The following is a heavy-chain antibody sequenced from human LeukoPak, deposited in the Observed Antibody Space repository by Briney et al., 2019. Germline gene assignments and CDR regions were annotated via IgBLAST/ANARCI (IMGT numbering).Heavy chain of an antibody. CDR1: GFTFSTYA. CDR2: ISGGGGRT. J-gene: IGHJ3*02. CDR3: AKVGATRAFDI. Sequence: GGSLRLSCAASGFTFSTYAMSWVRQAPGKGLEWVSAISGGGGRTYYADSVKGRFTISTDNSKNTLYLQMNSLRAEDTAVYYCAKVGATRAFDIWGQGTMVTVSS. V-gene: IGHV3-23*01. D-gene: IGHD1-26*01.